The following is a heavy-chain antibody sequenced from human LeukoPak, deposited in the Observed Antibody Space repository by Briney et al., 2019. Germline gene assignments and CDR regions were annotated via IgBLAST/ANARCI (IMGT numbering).Heavy chain of an antibody. J-gene: IGHJ5*02. CDR3: ASLFITGTSLDP. Sequence: SVKVSCKASGGTFSSYAISWVRQAPGQGLEWMGGIIPIFGTANYAQKFQGRVTITADESTSTAYMELSSLRSEDTAVYYCASLFITGTSLDPWGQGTLVTVSS. D-gene: IGHD1-7*01. CDR2: IIPIFGTA. V-gene: IGHV1-69*01. CDR1: GGTFSSYA.